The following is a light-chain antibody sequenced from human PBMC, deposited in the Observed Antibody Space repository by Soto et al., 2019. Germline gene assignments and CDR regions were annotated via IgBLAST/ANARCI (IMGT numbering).Light chain of an antibody. V-gene: IGLV2-14*01. CDR1: STDIGGYTY. CDR3: SSYSRTTTRVV. J-gene: IGLJ2*01. Sequence: QSALTQPASVSGSPGQSITISCTGTSTDIGGYTYVSWYQQHPGKVPKRMIYEVDNRPSGVSNRFSGSKSGSTASLTISGLQAEDEADYFCSSYSRTTTRVVFGGGTKLTVL. CDR2: EVD.